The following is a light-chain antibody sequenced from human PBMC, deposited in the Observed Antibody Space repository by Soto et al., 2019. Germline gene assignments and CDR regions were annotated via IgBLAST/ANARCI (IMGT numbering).Light chain of an antibody. CDR3: QQYDGYPRT. J-gene: IGKJ1*01. V-gene: IGKV1-5*01. CDR2: DAS. CDR1: QSISTW. Sequence: DIPMTQSPSTLSASVGDRVTITCRASQSISTWLAWYQQKPGKAPNLLIYDASTLESGVPSRFSGSGSGTEFSLTISSLQPDDFASYHCQQYDGYPRTFGQGTKVEIK.